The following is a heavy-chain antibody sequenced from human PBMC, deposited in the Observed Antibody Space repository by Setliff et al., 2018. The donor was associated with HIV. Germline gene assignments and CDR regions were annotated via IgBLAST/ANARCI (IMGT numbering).Heavy chain of an antibody. CDR2: INPNSGPT. CDR1: GYTFTGYY. Sequence: GASVKVSCKASGYTFTGYYIHWVRQAPGQGLEWMGRINPNSGPTNYAQKFQGRVTMTRDTSISTAYMELSRLRSDDTAVYYCARDFFGQRVGATLGYWGQGTQVTVSS. CDR3: ARDFFGQRVGATLGY. D-gene: IGHD1-26*01. V-gene: IGHV1-2*06. J-gene: IGHJ4*02.